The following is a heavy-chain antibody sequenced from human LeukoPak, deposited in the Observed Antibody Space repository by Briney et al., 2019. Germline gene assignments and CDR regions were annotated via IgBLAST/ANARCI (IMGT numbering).Heavy chain of an antibody. D-gene: IGHD3-10*01. CDR1: GYSFTSYW. CDR2: IDPSDSYT. V-gene: IGHV5-10-1*01. CDR3: ARALGDYGAGNYWDWFDP. J-gene: IGHJ5*02. Sequence: GESLKISCKGSGYSFTSYWISWVRQMPGKGLEWMGNIDPSDSYTNYSPSFQGHVTISADKSISTAYLQWSSLKASDTAIYYCARALGDYGAGNYWDWFDPWGQGTLVTVSS.